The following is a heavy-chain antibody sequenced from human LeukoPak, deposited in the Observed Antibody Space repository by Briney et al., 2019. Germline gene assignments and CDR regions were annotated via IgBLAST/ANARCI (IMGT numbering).Heavy chain of an antibody. V-gene: IGHV4-34*01. CDR3: ARGRDRSKAGDL. J-gene: IGHJ5*02. Sequence: SETLSLTCAVHGGSCDDYYCSWIRQPPGKGLEWIGEIHPSGIFYYNSSLMSRVTISIDTSKSQFSLRLTSVTAADMAFYYCARGRDRSKAGDLWGQGSLVTVSS. CDR2: IHPSGIF. D-gene: IGHD5-24*01. CDR1: GGSCDDYY.